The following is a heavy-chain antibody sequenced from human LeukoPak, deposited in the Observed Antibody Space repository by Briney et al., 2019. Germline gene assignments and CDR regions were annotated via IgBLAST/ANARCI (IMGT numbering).Heavy chain of an antibody. CDR3: ARLVYSSGLASYFDY. Sequence: GESLKISCKGSGYSFTTYWIGWVRQMPGKGLEWMGIIYPSDSDTRYGPSFQGQVTISADKSITTAYLQWSSLKASDTAMYYCARLVYSSGLASYFDYWGQGTLVTVSS. CDR2: IYPSDSDT. J-gene: IGHJ4*02. V-gene: IGHV5-51*01. CDR1: GYSFTTYW. D-gene: IGHD6-19*01.